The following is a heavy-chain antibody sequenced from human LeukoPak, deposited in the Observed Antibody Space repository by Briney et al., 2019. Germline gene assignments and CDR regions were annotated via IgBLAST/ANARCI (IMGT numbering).Heavy chain of an antibody. Sequence: GASVKVSCKASGYTFTSYDINWVRQATGQGLEWMGWINPNNGGTKYAQKFQDRVTMTRDTSISTAYMELSRLRSDDTAVYYCAKTLAARPPDYWGQGTLVTVSS. CDR1: GYTFTSYD. CDR2: INPNNGGT. V-gene: IGHV1-2*02. D-gene: IGHD6-6*01. CDR3: AKTLAARPPDY. J-gene: IGHJ4*02.